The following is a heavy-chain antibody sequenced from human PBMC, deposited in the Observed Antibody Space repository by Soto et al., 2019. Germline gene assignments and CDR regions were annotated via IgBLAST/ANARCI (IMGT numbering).Heavy chain of an antibody. V-gene: IGHV4-30-2*01. D-gene: IGHD2-21*02. J-gene: IGHJ4*02. CDR3: ARDGMTTGDT. CDR2: IYHSGST. Sequence: SETLSLTCAVSGGSISSCGYSWSWIRQPPGKGLEWIGYIYHSGSTSYNPSLKSRVTISVDRPENQFSLKLDSVTAADAGVYFCARDGMTTGDTWGPGTLVTVSS. CDR1: GGSISSCGYS.